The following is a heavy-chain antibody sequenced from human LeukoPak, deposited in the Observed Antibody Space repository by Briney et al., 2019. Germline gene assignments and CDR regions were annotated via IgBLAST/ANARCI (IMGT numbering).Heavy chain of an antibody. CDR1: GYTFTSYY. D-gene: IGHD3-3*01. CDR2: INPSGGST. Sequence: ASVKVSCKASGYTFTSYYMHWVRQAPGQGLEWMGIINPSGGSTSYAQKLQGRVTMTTDTSTSTAYMELRSLRSDDTAVYYCARAGVYPPTTDYDFWSGYYASDFDYWGQGTLVTVSS. J-gene: IGHJ4*02. V-gene: IGHV1-46*01. CDR3: ARAGVYPPTTDYDFWSGYYASDFDY.